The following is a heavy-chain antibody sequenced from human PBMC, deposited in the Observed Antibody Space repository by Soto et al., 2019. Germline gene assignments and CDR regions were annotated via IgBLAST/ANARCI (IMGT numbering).Heavy chain of an antibody. CDR3: ARGLVGATTAFDC. D-gene: IGHD1-26*01. J-gene: IGHJ4*02. CDR1: GFTVSSSY. CDR2: IYSAGST. Sequence: PGGSLRLSCAASGFTVSSSYMSWVRQAPGKGLEWVSTIYSAGSTYYADSVKGRFTISRDNSKNTLYLQMNSLRAEDTAVYYCARGLVGATTAFDCWGQGTLVTISS. V-gene: IGHV3-53*01.